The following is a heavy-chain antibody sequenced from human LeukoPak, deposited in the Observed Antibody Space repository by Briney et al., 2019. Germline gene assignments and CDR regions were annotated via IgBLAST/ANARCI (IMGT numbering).Heavy chain of an antibody. V-gene: IGHV3-11*04. D-gene: IGHD4-17*01. Sequence: GSLRLSCAASGFTFSDYYMSWIRQAPGKGLEWVSYISSSGSTIYYADSVKGRFTISRDNAKNSLYLQMNSLRAEDTAVYYCARDRRLGDYNDAFDIWGQGTMVTVSS. J-gene: IGHJ3*02. CDR2: ISSSGSTI. CDR3: ARDRRLGDYNDAFDI. CDR1: GFTFSDYY.